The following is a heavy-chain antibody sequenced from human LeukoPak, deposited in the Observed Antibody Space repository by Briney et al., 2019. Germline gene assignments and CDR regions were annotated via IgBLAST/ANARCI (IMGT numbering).Heavy chain of an antibody. V-gene: IGHV3-23*01. J-gene: IGHJ4*02. Sequence: GGSLRLSCAASGFTFSSYAMSWVRQAPGKGLEWVSAISGSGGSTYYADSVKGRFTISRDNAKNSLYLQMNSLRAEDTAVYYCATSLEQLPPPTFYWGQGTLVTVSS. CDR2: ISGSGGST. D-gene: IGHD6-6*01. CDR3: ATSLEQLPPPTFY. CDR1: GFTFSSYA.